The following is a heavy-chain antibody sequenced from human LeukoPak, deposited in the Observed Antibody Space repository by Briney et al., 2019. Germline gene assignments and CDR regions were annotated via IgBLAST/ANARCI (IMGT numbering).Heavy chain of an antibody. Sequence: PGGSLRLSCAASGFTFSSYSMHWVRQAPGKGLEWVALISYDGSNKYYTDSVKGRFTISRDNSKNTQWLQMNSLRPDDTAIYYCAKGPYRSSSGGSEIDFWGQGTLVIVSS. V-gene: IGHV3-30*18. CDR3: AKGPYRSSSGGSEIDF. J-gene: IGHJ4*02. CDR2: ISYDGSNK. CDR1: GFTFSSYS. D-gene: IGHD6-6*01.